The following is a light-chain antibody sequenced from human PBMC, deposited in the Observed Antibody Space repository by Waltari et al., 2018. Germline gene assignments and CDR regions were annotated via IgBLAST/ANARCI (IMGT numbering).Light chain of an antibody. CDR3: QAWNTNTDLFL. J-gene: IGLJ1*01. Sequence: SNDLTQPPSVSVSPGQTASITCSGNKLDYHYICWYQQRPGQSPVLVIFDDSKRPSGIPERFSGSSSGKTATLTISGTQALDEADYYCQAWNTNTDLFLFGPGTRLTVL. CDR1: KLDYHY. V-gene: IGLV3-1*01. CDR2: DDS.